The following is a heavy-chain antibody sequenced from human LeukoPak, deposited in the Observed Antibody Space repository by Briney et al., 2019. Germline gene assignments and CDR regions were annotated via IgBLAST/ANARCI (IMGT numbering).Heavy chain of an antibody. CDR1: GYTFTNYG. D-gene: IGHD3-22*01. Sequence: ASVKVSCKASGYTFTNYGISWVRQAPGQGLEWMGWINAYTGNTNYAQNFQGRVTMTTDTSTSTAFMELRSLRSDDTAVYYCARSGVGYFYDNTGYYPLDYWGQGTLVTVSS. V-gene: IGHV1-18*01. CDR2: INAYTGNT. J-gene: IGHJ4*02. CDR3: ARSGVGYFYDNTGYYPLDY.